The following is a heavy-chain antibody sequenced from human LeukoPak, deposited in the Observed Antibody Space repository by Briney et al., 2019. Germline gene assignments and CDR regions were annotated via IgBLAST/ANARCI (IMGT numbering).Heavy chain of an antibody. J-gene: IGHJ4*02. CDR2: ISYDGSNK. CDR1: GFTFSSYG. Sequence: GGSLRLSCAASGFTFSSYGMHWVRQAPGKGLEWVAVISYDGSNKYYADSVKGRFTISRDNSKNTLYLQMNSLRAEDTAVYYCAWGHSSSSELDYWAREPWSPSPQ. V-gene: IGHV3-30*03. CDR3: AWGHSSSSELDY. D-gene: IGHD6-6*01.